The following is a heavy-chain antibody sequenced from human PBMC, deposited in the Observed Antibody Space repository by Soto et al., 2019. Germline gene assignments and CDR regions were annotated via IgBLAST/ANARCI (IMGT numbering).Heavy chain of an antibody. CDR3: ARGIATGQLDP. CDR2: INPDNGNT. D-gene: IGHD2-15*01. CDR1: GYTFTRYT. J-gene: IGHJ5*02. Sequence: GASVKVSCKASGYTFTRYTRNWVRQAPGQRLEWMGWINPDNGNTKSSQKFQDRVIITRDTSASTAYMDLSSLRSEDTAVYYCARGIATGQLDPWGQGTLVTGSA. V-gene: IGHV1-3*01.